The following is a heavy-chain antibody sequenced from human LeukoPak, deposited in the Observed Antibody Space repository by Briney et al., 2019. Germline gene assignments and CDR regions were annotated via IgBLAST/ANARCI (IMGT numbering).Heavy chain of an antibody. CDR1: GDSISSNY. V-gene: IGHV4-59*08. CDR3: ARLAVAVDY. CDR2: IYYSGST. J-gene: IGHJ4*02. D-gene: IGHD6-19*01. Sequence: SETLSLTCTVSGDSISSNYWSWIRQPPGKGLEWIGYIYYSGSTNYNPSLKSRVTISVDTSKNQFSLKLSSVTAADTAVYYCARLAVAVDYWGQGTLVTVSS.